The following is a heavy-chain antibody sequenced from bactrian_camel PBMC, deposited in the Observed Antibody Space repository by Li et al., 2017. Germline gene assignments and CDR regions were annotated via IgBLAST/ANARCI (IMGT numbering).Heavy chain of an antibody. CDR3: AADRGQYGGSCEDDSYLNY. D-gene: IGHD7*01. Sequence: HVQLVESGGGSVQAGGSLKLVCEVYGSLFDSDCMGWFRQAPGQEEREAVAHIDFGGGTTYYSDSVKGRFTISRVRAKNTLYLQMNSLKPEDSAVYYCAADRGQYGGSCEDDSYLNYWGQGTQVTVS. J-gene: IGHJ4*01. V-gene: IGHV3-3*01. CDR1: GSLFDSDC. CDR2: IDFGGGTT.